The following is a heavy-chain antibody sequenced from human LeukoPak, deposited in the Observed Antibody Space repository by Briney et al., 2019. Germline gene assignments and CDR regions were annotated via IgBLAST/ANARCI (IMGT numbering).Heavy chain of an antibody. J-gene: IGHJ4*02. CDR2: IIPIFGTA. CDR3: ARDRGAYYYGSGSYYNFDY. V-gene: IGHV1-69*05. CDR1: GGTFSSYA. Sequence: SVKVSCKASGGTFSSYAISWVRQAPGQGLEWMGRIIPIFGTANHAQKFQGRVTITTDQSTSTAYMELSSLRSEDTAVYYCARDRGAYYYGSGSYYNFDYWGQGTLVTVSS. D-gene: IGHD3-10*01.